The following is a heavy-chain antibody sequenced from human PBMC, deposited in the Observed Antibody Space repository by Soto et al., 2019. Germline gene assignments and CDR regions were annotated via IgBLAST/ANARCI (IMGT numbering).Heavy chain of an antibody. CDR1: GFTFSSYS. J-gene: IGHJ5*02. D-gene: IGHD2-15*01. CDR3: AREVDDCSGGSCYWFDP. V-gene: IGHV3-21*01. Sequence: GGSLRLSCAASGFTFSSYSMNWVRQAPGKGLEWVSSISSSSSYIYYEASVKGRFTISRDNARNSLYLQMNSLRAEDTAVYYCAREVDDCSGGSCYWFDPWGQGTLVTVSS. CDR2: ISSSSSYI.